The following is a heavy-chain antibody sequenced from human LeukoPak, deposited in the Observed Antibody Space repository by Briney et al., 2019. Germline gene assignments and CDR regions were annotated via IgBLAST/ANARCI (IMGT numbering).Heavy chain of an antibody. J-gene: IGHJ4*02. V-gene: IGHV3-53*01. CDR1: GFTVSSNY. CDR3: ARVRKYYDSSGYYI. Sequence: GGSLRRSCAASGFTVSSNYMSWVRQAPGKGLEWVSVIYSGGSTYYADSVKGRFTISRDNSKNTLYLQMNSLRAEDTAVYYCARVRKYYDSSGYYIWGQGTLVTVSS. CDR2: IYSGGST. D-gene: IGHD3-22*01.